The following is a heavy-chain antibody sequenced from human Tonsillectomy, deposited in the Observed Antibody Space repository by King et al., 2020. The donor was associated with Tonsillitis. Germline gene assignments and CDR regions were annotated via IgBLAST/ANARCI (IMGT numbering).Heavy chain of an antibody. CDR3: ARVRGYNWKLDAFDI. J-gene: IGHJ3*02. CDR2: INPNSGGT. CDR1: GYTFTGYY. V-gene: IGHV1-2*02. D-gene: IGHD1-20*01. Sequence: VQLVESGAEVKKPGASVKVSCKASGYTFTGYYMHWVRQAPGQGLEWMGWINPNSGGTNYAQTFQGRVTMTRDTSISTAYMELSRLRSDDTAVYYCARVRGYNWKLDAFDIWGQGTMVTVSS.